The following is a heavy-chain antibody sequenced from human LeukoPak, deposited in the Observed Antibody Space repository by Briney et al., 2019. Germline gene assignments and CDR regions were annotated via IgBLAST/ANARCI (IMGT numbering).Heavy chain of an antibody. J-gene: IGHJ6*03. CDR3: ARPARYYYYYMDV. V-gene: IGHV4-34*01. CDR2: INHSGST. CDR1: GGSFSGYY. Sequence: SETLSLTCAVYGGSFSGYYWSWIRQPPGKGLEWIGEINHSGSTNYNPSLKSRVTISVDTSKNQFSLKLSSVTAADTAVYYCARPARYYYYYMDVWGKGTTATISS.